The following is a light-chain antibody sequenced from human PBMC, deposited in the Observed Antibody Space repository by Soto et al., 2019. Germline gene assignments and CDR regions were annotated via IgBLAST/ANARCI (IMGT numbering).Light chain of an antibody. J-gene: IGLJ1*01. V-gene: IGLV2-14*01. CDR1: SSDIGAYNY. CDR2: EVS. CDR3: FSFTTDWTHV. Sequence: QSALTQPASVSGSPGQSITISCTGSSSDIGAYNYVSWFQQYPGKAPKLIISEVSNRPSGVSNRFSGSKSCTAASLTISGLQTEDEADYFCFSFTTDWTHVFGTGTKVTVL.